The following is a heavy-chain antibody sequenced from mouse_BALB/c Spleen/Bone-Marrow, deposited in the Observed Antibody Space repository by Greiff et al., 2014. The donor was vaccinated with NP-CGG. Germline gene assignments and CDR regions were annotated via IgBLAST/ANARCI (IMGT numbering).Heavy chain of an antibody. CDR3: ARDDCGY. V-gene: IGHV1S56*01. Sequence: QVQLQQSXPELVKPGASVKMSCKASGYTFTSYYIHWVKQRPGQGLEWIGWIYPGDGRTKYNEKFMGKTTLNAEKYSSAVYMFLSRLTSEDSASYFCARDDCGYWGQGTLVAVSA. CDR1: GYTFTSYY. D-gene: IGHD2-4*01. J-gene: IGHJ3*01. CDR2: IYPGDGRT.